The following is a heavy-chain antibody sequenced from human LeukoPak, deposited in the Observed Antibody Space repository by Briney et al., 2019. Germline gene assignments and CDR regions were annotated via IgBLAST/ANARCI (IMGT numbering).Heavy chain of an antibody. CDR2: INAGNGNT. V-gene: IGHV1-3*01. CDR3: ARVNRGSSWTLYYFDY. Sequence: ASVKVSCKASGYTFTSYAMHWVRQAPGQRLEWMGWINAGNGNTKYSQKFQGRVTITRDTSASTAYMELSSLRSEDTAVYYCARVNRGSSWTLYYFDYWGQGTLVTVSS. CDR1: GYTFTSYA. D-gene: IGHD6-13*01. J-gene: IGHJ4*02.